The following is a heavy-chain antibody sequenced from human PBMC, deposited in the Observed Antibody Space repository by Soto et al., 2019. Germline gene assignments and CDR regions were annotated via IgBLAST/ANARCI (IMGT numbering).Heavy chain of an antibody. CDR2: IIPIFGTA. V-gene: IGHV1-69*01. J-gene: IGHJ5*02. Sequence: QVQLVQSGAEVKKPGSSVKVSCKASGGTFSSYAISWVRQAPGQGLEWMGGIIPIFGTANYAQKFQGRVTVTADESTSTAYMELSILRSEDTAVYYCARPRTVGWLVQDWFGPWGQGTLVTVSS. CDR1: GGTFSSYA. CDR3: ARPRTVGWLVQDWFGP. D-gene: IGHD6-19*01.